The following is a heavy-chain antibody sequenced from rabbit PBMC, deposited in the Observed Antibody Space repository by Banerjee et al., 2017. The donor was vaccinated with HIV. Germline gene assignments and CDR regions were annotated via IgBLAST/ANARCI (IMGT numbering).Heavy chain of an antibody. CDR3: ARDLAGVIGWNFNF. J-gene: IGHJ4*01. CDR2: IRIDSGSA. CDR1: GFDFSSYYY. Sequence: QEQLVESGGGMVQTGGSLKLSCKASGFDFSSYYYMYWVRQAPGKGLEWIGFIRIDSGSAYYASWATGRFTISKTSSTTVTLQMTSLTAADTATYFCARDLAGVIGWNFNFWGPGTLVTVS. D-gene: IGHD4-1*01. V-gene: IGHV1S45*01.